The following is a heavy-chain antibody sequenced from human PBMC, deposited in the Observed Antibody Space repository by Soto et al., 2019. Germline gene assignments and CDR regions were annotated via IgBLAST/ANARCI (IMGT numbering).Heavy chain of an antibody. D-gene: IGHD6-19*01. CDR2: IIPIFGTA. Sequence: SVKVSCKASGGTFSSYAISWVRQAPGQGLEWMGGIIPIFGTANYAQKFQGRVTITADKSTSTAYMELSSLRSEDTAVYYCARSPPITVAGPPSRGRHYYSVMEVWGQGTMVTVSS. CDR1: GGTFSSYA. J-gene: IGHJ6*02. CDR3: ARSPPITVAGPPSRGRHYYSVMEV. V-gene: IGHV1-69*06.